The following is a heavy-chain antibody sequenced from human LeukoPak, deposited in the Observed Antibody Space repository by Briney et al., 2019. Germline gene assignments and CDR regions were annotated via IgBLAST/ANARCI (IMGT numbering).Heavy chain of an antibody. CDR3: ASLYLNYGMDV. J-gene: IGHJ6*02. CDR2: INHSGST. D-gene: IGHD2-2*02. CDR1: GGSISSYY. Sequence: SETLSLTCTVSGGSISSYYWRWIRQPPGKGLEWIGEINHSGSTNYNPSLKSRVTISVDTSKNQFSLKLSSVTAADTAVYYCASLYLNYGMDVWGQGTTVTVSS. V-gene: IGHV4-34*01.